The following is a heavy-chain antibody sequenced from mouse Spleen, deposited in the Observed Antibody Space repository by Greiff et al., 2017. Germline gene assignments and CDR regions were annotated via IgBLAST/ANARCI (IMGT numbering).Heavy chain of an antibody. CDR3: ARGELGRNYAMDY. Sequence: VQLQQSGAELVKPGASVKISCKASGYAFSSYWMNWVKQRPGKGLEWIGQIYPGDGDTNYNGKFKGKATLTADKSSSTAYMQLSSLTSEDSAVYFCARGELGRNYAMDYWGQGTSVTVSS. D-gene: IGHD4-1*01. CDR1: GYAFSSYW. CDR2: IYPGDGDT. V-gene: IGHV1-80*01. J-gene: IGHJ4*01.